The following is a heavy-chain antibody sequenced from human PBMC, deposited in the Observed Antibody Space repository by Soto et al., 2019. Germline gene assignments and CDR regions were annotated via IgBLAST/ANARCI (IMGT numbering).Heavy chain of an antibody. J-gene: IGHJ3*02. CDR3: AIGVEDRNDFWSAGGAFDI. CDR2: ISGSGGST. D-gene: IGHD3-3*01. CDR1: GFTFSSYA. V-gene: IGHV3-23*01. Sequence: GGSLRLSCAASGFTFSSYAMSWVRQAPGKGLEWVSAISGSGGSTYYADSVKGRFTISRDNSKNTLYLQMNSLRAEDTAVYYCAIGVEDRNDFWSAGGAFDIWGQGTMVTVSS.